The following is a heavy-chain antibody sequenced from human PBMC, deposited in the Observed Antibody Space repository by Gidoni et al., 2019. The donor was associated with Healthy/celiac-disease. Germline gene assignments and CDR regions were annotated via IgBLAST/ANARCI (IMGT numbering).Heavy chain of an antibody. V-gene: IGHV3-9*01. CDR2: ISWNSGSI. CDR1: GCPLDEYA. CDR3: AKDGGYSYGQRDAFDI. Sequence: EVQLVASGGGSVQPGRSLRLSWAASGCPLDEYAMHWVRHAPGKGLEWVSGISWNSGSIGYADSVKGRFTISRDNAKNSLYLQMNSLRAEDTALYDCAKDGGYSYGQRDAFDIWGQGTMVTVSS. D-gene: IGHD5-18*01. J-gene: IGHJ3*02.